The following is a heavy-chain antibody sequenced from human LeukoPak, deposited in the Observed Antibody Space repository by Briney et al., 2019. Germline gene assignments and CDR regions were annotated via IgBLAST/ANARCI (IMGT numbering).Heavy chain of an antibody. Sequence: GGSLTLSCAASGFTFSDYGMSWVRQAPGKGLEWVSGISGSGGGTYYADSVQGRFTISRDNSKKTLYLQMNSLRVDDTALYYCAKGRIAPDDWGQGTLVIVSS. V-gene: IGHV3-23*01. CDR3: AKGRIAPDD. CDR2: ISGSGGGT. D-gene: IGHD2-21*01. CDR1: GFTFSDYG. J-gene: IGHJ4*02.